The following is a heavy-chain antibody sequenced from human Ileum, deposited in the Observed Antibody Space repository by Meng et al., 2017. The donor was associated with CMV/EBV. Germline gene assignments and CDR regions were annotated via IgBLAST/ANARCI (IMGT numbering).Heavy chain of an antibody. CDR2: IYSGGST. Sequence: GESLKISCAASGFTVSSNYMSWVRQAPGKGLEWVSVIYSGGSTYYADSVKGRFTNSRDNSKNTLYLQMNSLRAEDTAVYYCARGGRRFLDYWGQGTLVTVSS. D-gene: IGHD3-3*01. CDR1: GFTVSSNY. J-gene: IGHJ4*02. CDR3: ARGGRRFLDY. V-gene: IGHV3-66*02.